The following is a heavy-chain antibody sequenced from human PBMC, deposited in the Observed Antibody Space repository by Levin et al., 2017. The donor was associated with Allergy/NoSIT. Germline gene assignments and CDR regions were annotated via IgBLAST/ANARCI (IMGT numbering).Heavy chain of an antibody. CDR1: GFTFSSYG. CDR3: AKDEAVDY. CDR2: ISYDGSNK. V-gene: IGHV3-30*18. J-gene: IGHJ4*02. Sequence: SGGSLRLSCAASGFTFSSYGMHWVRQAPGKGLEWVAVISYDGSNKYYADSVKGRFTISRDNSKNTLYLQMNSLRAEDTAVYYCAKDEAVDYWGQGTLVTVSS.